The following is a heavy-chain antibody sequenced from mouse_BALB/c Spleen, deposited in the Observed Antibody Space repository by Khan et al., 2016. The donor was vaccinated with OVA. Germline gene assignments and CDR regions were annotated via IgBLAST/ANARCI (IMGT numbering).Heavy chain of an antibody. V-gene: IGHV1S132*01. CDR3: ASGDYGSTYVFDY. J-gene: IGHJ3*01. CDR1: GYIFTSYW. Sequence: QVQLQQSGADLVRPGASVRLSCKTSGYIFTSYWIHWVKQRSGQGLDWIARIYPGTGSTYYNENFKGKATLTADKSSSTAYMQLSSLKSEDSAVYFWASGDYGSTYVFDYWGQGTLVTVSA. CDR2: IYPGTGST. D-gene: IGHD1-1*01.